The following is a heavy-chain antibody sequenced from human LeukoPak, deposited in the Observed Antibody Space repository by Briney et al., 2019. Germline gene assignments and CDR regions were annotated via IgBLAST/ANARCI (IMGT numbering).Heavy chain of an antibody. V-gene: IGHV3-48*01. D-gene: IGHD7-27*01. Sequence: GGSLRLSCAASGFTFSTYSMSWVRQAPGKGLEWISYISSSSSTMYYADSVKGRFTISRDNVKNSLDLQMNSLRAEDTAVYYCARGEWGPPFDYWGQGTLVTVSS. J-gene: IGHJ4*02. CDR3: ARGEWGPPFDY. CDR2: ISSSSSTM. CDR1: GFTFSTYS.